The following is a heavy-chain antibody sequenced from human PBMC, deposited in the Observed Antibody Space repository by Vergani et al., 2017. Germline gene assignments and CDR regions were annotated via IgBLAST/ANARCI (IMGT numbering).Heavy chain of an antibody. CDR3: ENPHSSGSHNDAVDI. Sequence: EVQLLESGGGLVQPGGSLRLSCAASGFTFSSYAMSWVRQAPGKGLEWVSAISGSGGSTYYADAVKGRFTISRDNYKNTLYLQMNSLRAEDTAVYHCENPHSSGSHNDAVDIWGRGTMVTVSS. CDR2: ISGSGGST. CDR1: GFTFSSYA. J-gene: IGHJ3*02. D-gene: IGHD6-19*01. V-gene: IGHV3-23*01.